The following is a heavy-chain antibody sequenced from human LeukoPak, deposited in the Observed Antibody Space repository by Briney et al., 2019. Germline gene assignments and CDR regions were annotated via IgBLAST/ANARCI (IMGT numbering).Heavy chain of an antibody. V-gene: IGHV1-46*01. CDR3: AIEWIQLWLLGY. D-gene: IGHD5-18*01. CDR2: INPSGGST. J-gene: IGHJ4*02. CDR1: GYTFTSYY. Sequence: GASVKVSCKASGYTFTSYYMHWVRQAPGQGLEWMGIINPSGGSTSYAQKFQGRVTMTRDMSTSTVYMELSSLRSEDTAVYYCAIEWIQLWLLGYWGQGTLVTVSS.